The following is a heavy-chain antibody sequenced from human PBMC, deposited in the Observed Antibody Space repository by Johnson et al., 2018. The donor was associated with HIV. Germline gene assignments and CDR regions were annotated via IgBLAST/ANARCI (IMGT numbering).Heavy chain of an antibody. CDR3: ARVPRIEQQLVHAFDI. J-gene: IGHJ3*02. CDR2: MWYDGSNK. V-gene: IGHV3-33*01. CDR1: GFTFSTYG. D-gene: IGHD6-13*01. Sequence: QVQLVESGGGVVQPGRSLRLYCAASGFTFSTYGMHWVRQAPGKGLEWVAVMWYDGSNKYYADSVKGRFTISRDNSKNTLYLQMNSLRAEDTAVYYCARVPRIEQQLVHAFDIWGQGTMVTVSS.